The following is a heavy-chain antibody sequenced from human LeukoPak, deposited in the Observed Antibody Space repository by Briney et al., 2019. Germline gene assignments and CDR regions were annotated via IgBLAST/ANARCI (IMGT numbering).Heavy chain of an antibody. V-gene: IGHV3-74*01. Sequence: GGSLRLSCAASGFTFSSYWMHWVRQASGKGLVWVSRINSDGSSTGNADSVKGRFTISRDNAKNTLYLQMNSLRAEDTAVYYCARVGPAGVNWGQGTVVTVSS. D-gene: IGHD2-8*01. CDR2: INSDGSST. CDR3: ARVGPAGVN. J-gene: IGHJ4*02. CDR1: GFTFSSYW.